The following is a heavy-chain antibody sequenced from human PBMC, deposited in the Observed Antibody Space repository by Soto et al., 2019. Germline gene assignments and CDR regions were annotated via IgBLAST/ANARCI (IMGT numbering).Heavy chain of an antibody. CDR2: ISDSGGTI. D-gene: IGHD3-3*01. CDR3: VKQIRQVWSLFDY. CDR1: GFTFSSSA. Sequence: EVQLLESGGGLVHPGGSLRLSCAASGFTFSSSAMTWARQAPGKGLEWVSAISDSGGTIFYADSVKGRFPVSRDNSRNTLYLQMNSLRADDTAVYYCVKQIRQVWSLFDYWGQGTLVTVSS. J-gene: IGHJ4*02. V-gene: IGHV3-23*01.